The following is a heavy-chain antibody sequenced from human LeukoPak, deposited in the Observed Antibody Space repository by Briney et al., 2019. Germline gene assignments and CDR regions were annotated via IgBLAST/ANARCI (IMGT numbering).Heavy chain of an antibody. CDR3: AKSGVPAATMITFGGVIVNFDY. J-gene: IGHJ4*02. D-gene: IGHD3-16*02. Sequence: GGSLRLSCAASGFTFSSYGMHWVRQAPGKGLEWVAFIRYDGSNKYYADSVKGRFTISRDNSKNTLYLQMNSLRAEDTAVYYCAKSGVPAATMITFGGVIVNFDYWGQGTLVTVSS. CDR1: GFTFSSYG. V-gene: IGHV3-30*02. CDR2: IRYDGSNK.